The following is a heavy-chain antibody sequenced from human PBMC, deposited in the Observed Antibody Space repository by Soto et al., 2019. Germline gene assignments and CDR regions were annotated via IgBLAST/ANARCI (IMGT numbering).Heavy chain of an antibody. CDR1: GYIFTNYG. CDR3: ARVMAVGSRYNWFDP. J-gene: IGHJ5*02. CDR2: IHGGNDNI. V-gene: IGHV1-3*01. Sequence: GASVKVSCKTSGYIFTNYGIHWVRQAPGQRLEWIGWIHGGNDNIKYSQKFQDRVTFTRDTSASTAYMELSTLRSEDTAVYYCARVMAVGSRYNWFDPWGQGTLVTVSS. D-gene: IGHD6-19*01.